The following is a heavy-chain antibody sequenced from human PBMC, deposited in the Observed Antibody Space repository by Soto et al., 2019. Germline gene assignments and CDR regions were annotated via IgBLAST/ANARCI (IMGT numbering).Heavy chain of an antibody. CDR3: ARDQYDFRSGSYYYAMEV. V-gene: IGHV4-61*01. D-gene: IGHD3-3*01. Sequence: SETLSLTCTVSGGSVSSESHYWRWIRQTPGKGLEWIGYIYYTGSTNYNPSLKGRVTMSVDTSRDQVSLRLRSVTRADTAMYYCARDQYDFRSGSYYYAMEVWGQGXKVTVYS. J-gene: IGHJ6*02. CDR1: GGSVSSESHY. CDR2: IYYTGST.